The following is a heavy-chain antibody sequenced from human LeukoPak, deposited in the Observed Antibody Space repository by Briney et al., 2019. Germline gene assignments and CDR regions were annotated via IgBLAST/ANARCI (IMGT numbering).Heavy chain of an antibody. CDR2: ISSGGGTI. CDR1: GFTFSSHD. V-gene: IGHV3-48*03. J-gene: IGHJ4*02. Sequence: GGSLRLSCAASGFTFSSHDMNWVRQAPGKGLEWVSYISSGGGTIYYADSVKGRFTISRDNAKNSLYLQMNSLRAEDTAVYYCASSKRYQDYWGQGTLVTVSS. CDR3: ASSKRYQDY. D-gene: IGHD4-11*01.